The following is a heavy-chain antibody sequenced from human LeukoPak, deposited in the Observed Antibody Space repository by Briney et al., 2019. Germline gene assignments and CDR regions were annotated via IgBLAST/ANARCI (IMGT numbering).Heavy chain of an antibody. CDR1: GFTFSRYT. V-gene: IGHV3-21*01. CDR2: ISSTGSYI. CDR3: ASPLGFCTSTTCTFDY. Sequence: PGGSLRLSCAASGFTFSRYTMNWVRQAPGKGLEWVSSISSTGSYIYYADSVKGRFTISRDNAENSLYLQMNSLRAEDTAVYYCASPLGFCTSTTCTFDYWGQGTLVTVAS. D-gene: IGHD2-2*03. J-gene: IGHJ4*02.